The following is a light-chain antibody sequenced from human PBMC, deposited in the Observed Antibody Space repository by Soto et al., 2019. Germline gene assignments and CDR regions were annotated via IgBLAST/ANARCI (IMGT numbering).Light chain of an antibody. V-gene: IGKV1-5*01. CDR3: QQYHSYSPT. J-gene: IGKJ1*01. CDR2: AAS. Sequence: CLDWYQQKPGKAPKRLIYAASSLQGGVPSRFGGSGSGTEFTLTISSLQPDDFATYYCQQYHSYSPTFGQGTKVDIK. CDR1: C.